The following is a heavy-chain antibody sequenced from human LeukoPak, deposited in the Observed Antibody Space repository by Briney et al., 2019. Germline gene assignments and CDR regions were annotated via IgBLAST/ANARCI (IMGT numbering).Heavy chain of an antibody. J-gene: IGHJ2*01. CDR2: IDHRGDT. CDR1: GGSFSRYY. CDR3: ARMGGSWVAYWYFDL. V-gene: IGHV4-34*01. Sequence: SETLSLTCAVYGGSFSRYYWSWIRQSPGRRLEWIAEIDHRGDTNYNPSAKSRAAISVDTSKNQFSLKVRSLSAADTAVYYCARMGGSWVAYWYFDLWGRGTLVTVAS. D-gene: IGHD6-13*01.